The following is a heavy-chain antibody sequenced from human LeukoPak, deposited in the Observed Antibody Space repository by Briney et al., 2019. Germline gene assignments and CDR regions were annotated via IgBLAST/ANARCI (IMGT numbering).Heavy chain of an antibody. CDR1: GYTFTSYY. D-gene: IGHD2-2*01. CDR3: ASVGYCSSTSCYFIFDY. V-gene: IGHV1-46*01. Sequence: ASVKVSCKASGYTFTSYYMHWVRQAPGQGLEWMGIINPSGGSTSYAQNFQGRVTMTRETSTSTVYMELSSLRSEDTAVYYCASVGYCSSTSCYFIFDYXXQGTLVTVSS. J-gene: IGHJ4*02. CDR2: INPSGGST.